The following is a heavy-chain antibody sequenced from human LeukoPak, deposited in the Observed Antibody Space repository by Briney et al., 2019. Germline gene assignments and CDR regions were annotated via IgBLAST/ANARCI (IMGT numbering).Heavy chain of an antibody. J-gene: IGHJ4*02. CDR2: MNPNSGNT. V-gene: IGHV1-8*01. CDR1: GYTFTSYD. CDR3: ARRPDYYDSSVYYFPYFYGFPYYSDY. Sequence: ASVKVSCKASGYTFTSYDINWVRQATGQGLEWMGWMNPNSGNTGYAQKFQGRVTMTRNTSISTAYMELSSLRAEDTAVYYCARRPDYYDSSVYYFPYFYGFPYYSDYWGQGTLVTVSS. D-gene: IGHD3-22*01.